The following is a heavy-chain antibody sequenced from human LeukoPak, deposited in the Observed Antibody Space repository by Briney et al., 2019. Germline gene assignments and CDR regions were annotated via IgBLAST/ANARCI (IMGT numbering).Heavy chain of an antibody. V-gene: IGHV4-31*03. CDR2: IYYSGST. J-gene: IGHJ5*02. CDR3: AREEAYYYDSSGYRWFDP. D-gene: IGHD3-22*01. CDR1: GGSISSGGYY. Sequence: PSETLSLTCTVSGGSISSGGYYWSWIRQHPGKGLEWIGYIYYSGSTYYNPSLKSRVTISVDTSKNQFSLKLSSVTAADTAVYYCAREEAYYYDSSGYRWFDPWGQGTLVTVSS.